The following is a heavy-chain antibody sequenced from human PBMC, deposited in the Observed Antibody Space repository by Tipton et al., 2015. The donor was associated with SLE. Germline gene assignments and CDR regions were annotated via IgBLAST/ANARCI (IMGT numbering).Heavy chain of an antibody. Sequence: SLRLSCAASGFTFSNYWMHWVRQAPGKGLVWVSRISGDARSISYTDSVKGRFTISRDNAKSTLYLQMNSLRAEDTAVYYCAKASGGVYGTEYFDYWGQGTLVTVSS. D-gene: IGHD5/OR15-5a*01. CDR2: ISGDARSI. CDR3: AKASGGVYGTEYFDY. J-gene: IGHJ4*02. V-gene: IGHV3-74*01. CDR1: GFTFSNYW.